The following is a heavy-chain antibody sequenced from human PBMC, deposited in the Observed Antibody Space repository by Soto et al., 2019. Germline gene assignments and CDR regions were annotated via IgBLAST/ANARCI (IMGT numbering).Heavy chain of an antibody. CDR3: ARAFWSGYDFDY. V-gene: IGHV1-69*13. J-gene: IGHJ4*02. D-gene: IGHD3-3*01. Sequence: ASVKVSCKASGGTFSSYAISWVRQAPGQGLEWMGGIIPIFGTANYAQKFQGRVTITADESTSTAYMELSSLRSEDTAVYYCARAFWSGYDFDYWGQGTLVTVSS. CDR2: IIPIFGTA. CDR1: GGTFSSYA.